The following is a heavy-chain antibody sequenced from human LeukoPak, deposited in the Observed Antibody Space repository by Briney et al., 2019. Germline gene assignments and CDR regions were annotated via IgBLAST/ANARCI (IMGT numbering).Heavy chain of an antibody. CDR3: ARENYYDDAFDL. Sequence: SETLSLTCTVSGGSISSGSYYWSWIRQPAGKGLEWIGHIYTSGSTNYNPSLKSRVTISIDTSKNQFSLKLSSVTAPDTAVYYCARENYYDDAFDLWGQGTMVTVSS. D-gene: IGHD3-22*01. V-gene: IGHV4-61*09. CDR2: IYTSGST. J-gene: IGHJ3*01. CDR1: GGSISSGSYY.